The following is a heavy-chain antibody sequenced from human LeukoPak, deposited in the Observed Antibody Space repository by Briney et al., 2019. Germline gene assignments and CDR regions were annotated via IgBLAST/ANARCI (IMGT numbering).Heavy chain of an antibody. CDR2: INTNTGNP. CDR1: GYTFTSYA. D-gene: IGHD3-10*01. V-gene: IGHV7-4-1*02. J-gene: IGHJ5*02. Sequence: ASVTVSCKASGYTFTSYAMNWVRQAPGQGLEWMGWINTNTGNPTYAQGFTGRFVFSLDTSVSTAYLQISSLKTEDTAVYYCATELTMADGTNWFDPWGQGTLVTVSS. CDR3: ATELTMADGTNWFDP.